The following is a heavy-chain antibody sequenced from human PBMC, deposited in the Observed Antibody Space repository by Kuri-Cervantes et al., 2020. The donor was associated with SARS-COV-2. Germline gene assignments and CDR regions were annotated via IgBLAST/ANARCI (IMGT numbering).Heavy chain of an antibody. CDR2: IYYSGST. D-gene: IGHD6-13*01. CDR3: ARGQQLVLLDY. V-gene: IGHV4-59*12. CDR1: GFTFSSYA. J-gene: IGHJ4*02. Sequence: ESLKISCAASGFTFSSYAMSWVRQAPGKGLEWIGSIYYSGSTNYNPSLKSRVTISVDTPKNQFSLKLSSVTAADTAVYYCARGQQLVLLDYWGQGTLVTVSS.